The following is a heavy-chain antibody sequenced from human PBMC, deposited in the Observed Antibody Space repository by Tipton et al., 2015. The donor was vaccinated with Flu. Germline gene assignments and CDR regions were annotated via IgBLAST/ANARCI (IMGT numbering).Heavy chain of an antibody. V-gene: IGHV1-18*01. Sequence: QMQLVQSGAEVKRPGASVKVSCKASGYTFTNYGISWVRQAPGQGLEWMGWISSYNSDPKYAQKFQGRVTMTADTSTTTAYMELRSLRSDDTAVYYCATGVIKNPPFDYWGQGTRVTVSS. D-gene: IGHD2-21*01. CDR2: ISSYNSDP. J-gene: IGHJ4*02. CDR1: GYTFTNYG. CDR3: ATGVIKNPPFDY.